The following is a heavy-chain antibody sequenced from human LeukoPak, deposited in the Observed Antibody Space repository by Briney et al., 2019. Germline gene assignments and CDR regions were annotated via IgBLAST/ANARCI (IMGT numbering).Heavy chain of an antibody. Sequence: GGSLRPSCAASGFTFSSYSMNWVRQAPGKGLEWVSSISSSSYIYYADSVKGRFTISRDNAKNSLYLQMNSLRAEDTAVYYCARGPPHYYDSSGTNWFDPWGQGTLVTVSS. D-gene: IGHD3-22*01. V-gene: IGHV3-21*01. CDR1: GFTFSSYS. CDR2: ISSSSYI. CDR3: ARGPPHYYDSSGTNWFDP. J-gene: IGHJ5*02.